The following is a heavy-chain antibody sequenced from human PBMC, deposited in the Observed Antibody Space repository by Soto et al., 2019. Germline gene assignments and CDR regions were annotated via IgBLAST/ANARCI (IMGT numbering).Heavy chain of an antibody. CDR3: ARACRWYSSGSVGY. V-gene: IGHV1-3*01. J-gene: IGHJ4*02. Sequence: ASVKVSCKASGYTFTSYAMHWVRQAPGQRLEWMGWINAGNGNTKYSQKLQGRVTITRDTSASTAYMELSSLRSEDTAVYYCARACRWYSSGSVGYWGQGTLVTVSS. CDR1: GYTFTSYA. CDR2: INAGNGNT. D-gene: IGHD6-19*01.